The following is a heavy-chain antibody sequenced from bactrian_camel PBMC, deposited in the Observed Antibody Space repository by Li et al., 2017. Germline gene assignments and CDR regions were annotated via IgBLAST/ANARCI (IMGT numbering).Heavy chain of an antibody. J-gene: IGHJ4*01. CDR1: GHTYNRNC. CDR3: AAWRGYDCTTASWCLSAGCGEW. V-gene: IGHV3S55*01. CDR2: RGPSNT. D-gene: IGHD3*01. Sequence: HVQLVESGGGSVQAGGSLRLSCAASGHTYNRNCMAWFRQAPGKEREVVAARGPSNTWYADSVKGRFTLSKDIAKNALYLQMNSLTPDDTAMYYCAAWRGYDCTTASWCLSAGCGEWRGQGTQVTVS.